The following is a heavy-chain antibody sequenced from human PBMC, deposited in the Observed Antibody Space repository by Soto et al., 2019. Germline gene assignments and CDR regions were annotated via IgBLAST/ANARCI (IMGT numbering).Heavy chain of an antibody. J-gene: IGHJ3*02. CDR3: ARGYAFDI. Sequence: PSQTLSLTCAISGDSVSSNSAAWIWIRQSPSRGLEWLGRTYYRSKWTNDYALSVEGRITINPDTSKNQFPLQLNSLTPEDTAVYYCARGYAFDIWGQGTMVIVSS. CDR2: TYYRSKWTN. D-gene: IGHD1-1*01. V-gene: IGHV6-1*01. CDR1: GDSVSSNSAA.